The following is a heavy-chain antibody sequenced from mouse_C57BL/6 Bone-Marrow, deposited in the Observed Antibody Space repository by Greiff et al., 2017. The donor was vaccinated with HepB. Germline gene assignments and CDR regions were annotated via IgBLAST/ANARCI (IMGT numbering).Heavy chain of an antibody. V-gene: IGHV14-1*01. Sequence: DVQLQESGAELVRPGASVKLSCTASGFNIKDYYMHWVKQRPEQGLEWIGRIDPEDGDTEYAPKFQGKATMTADTSSNTAYLQLSSLTSEDTAVYYCTRFITTVGGYFDVWGTGTTVTVSS. CDR2: IDPEDGDT. D-gene: IGHD1-1*01. CDR1: GFNIKDYY. J-gene: IGHJ1*03. CDR3: TRFITTVGGYFDV.